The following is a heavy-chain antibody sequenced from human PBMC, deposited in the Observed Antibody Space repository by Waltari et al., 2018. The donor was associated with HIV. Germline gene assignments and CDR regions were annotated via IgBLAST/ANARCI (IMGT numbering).Heavy chain of an antibody. CDR3: ARVRDSGDYGHFDS. CDR1: GASISSSKW. V-gene: IGHV4-4*02. Sequence: QAQLQESVPGLVKPSATLSLSCTVSGASISSSKWWSWVRQSPGKGLEWIGEIYHTGNTNFNPSLKSRVTLSIDKAKKTISFNLSSVTATDTATYFCARVRDSGDYGHFDSWGRGTLVIVS. CDR2: IYHTGNT. D-gene: IGHD4-17*01. J-gene: IGHJ4*02.